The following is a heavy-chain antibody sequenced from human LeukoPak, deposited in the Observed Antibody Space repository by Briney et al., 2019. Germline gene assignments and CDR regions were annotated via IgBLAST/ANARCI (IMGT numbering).Heavy chain of an antibody. CDR3: VRGTDCSATTCYPLSAFDF. CDR1: GFIFSDFG. Sequence: GGSLRLSCAASGFIFSDFGMNWVRQVPGKGLEWVAFISSRGTSTFYAESVKGRFTISRDTAKKSLDLQMTSLRVEDTAAYYCVRGTDCSATTCYPLSAFDFWGQGTLVTVSS. D-gene: IGHD2-2*01. V-gene: IGHV3-21*04. J-gene: IGHJ4*02. CDR2: ISSRGTST.